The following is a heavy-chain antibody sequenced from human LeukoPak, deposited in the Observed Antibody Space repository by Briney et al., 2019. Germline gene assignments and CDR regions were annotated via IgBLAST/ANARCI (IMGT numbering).Heavy chain of an antibody. D-gene: IGHD3-10*01. Sequence: PSETLSLTCTVSGGSISSSSYYWGWIRQPPGKGLEWIGSIYYSGGTYYNPSLKSRVTISVDTSKNQFSLKLSSVTAADTAVYYCAKAVLLWFGELFDWFDPWGQGTLVTVSS. CDR3: AKAVLLWFGELFDWFDP. J-gene: IGHJ5*02. CDR2: IYYSGGT. CDR1: GGSISSSSYY. V-gene: IGHV4-39*01.